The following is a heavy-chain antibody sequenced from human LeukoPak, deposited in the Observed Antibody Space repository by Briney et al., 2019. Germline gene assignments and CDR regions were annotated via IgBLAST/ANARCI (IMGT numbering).Heavy chain of an antibody. CDR3: ARARGDAYNT. V-gene: IGHV3-66*01. D-gene: IGHD1-1*01. Sequence: GGSLRLSRAASGLTVSSNYMSWVRQAPGKGLEWVSVIYSSGITYYADSVKGRFTISRDNSKNTLYLQMNSLRAEDTAVYYCARARGDAYNTWGQGTLVTVSS. CDR1: GLTVSSNY. CDR2: IYSSGIT. J-gene: IGHJ4*02.